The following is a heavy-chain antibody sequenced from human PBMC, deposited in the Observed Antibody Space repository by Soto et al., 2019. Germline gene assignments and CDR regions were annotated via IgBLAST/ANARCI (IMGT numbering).Heavy chain of an antibody. J-gene: IGHJ5*02. CDR2: IYYSGST. Sequence: PSDTLSLTCTVSGGSLSSYYWSWIRQPPGKGLEWIGYIYYSGSTYYNPSLKSRVTVSVDTSKNQFSLKLSSVTAADTAVYFCARHPSDFWFDPWGQGTLVNVSS. CDR1: GGSLSSYY. CDR3: ARHPSDFWFDP. D-gene: IGHD2-21*02. V-gene: IGHV4-59*08.